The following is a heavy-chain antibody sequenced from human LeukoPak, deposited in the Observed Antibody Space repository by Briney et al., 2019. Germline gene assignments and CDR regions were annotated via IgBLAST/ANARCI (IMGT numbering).Heavy chain of an antibody. D-gene: IGHD3-9*01. CDR1: GGSISSYY. J-gene: IGHJ4*02. CDR2: VYTTGST. V-gene: IGHV4-4*07. Sequence: SETLSLTCTVSGGSISSYYWSWIRQPAGKGLECIGRVYTTGSTNYNPSLKSRVTMSVDTSKNQFSLKLSSVTAADTAVYYCAREYYDILTGYDGFDYWGQGTLVTVSS. CDR3: AREYYDILTGYDGFDY.